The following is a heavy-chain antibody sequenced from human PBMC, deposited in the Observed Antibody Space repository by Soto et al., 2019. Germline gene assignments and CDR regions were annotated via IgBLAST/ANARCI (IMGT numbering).Heavy chain of an antibody. CDR3: ASNSYGDYEADY. J-gene: IGHJ4*02. V-gene: IGHV4-30-2*01. D-gene: IGHD4-17*01. CDR1: GGSISSGGYS. CDR2: IYHSGST. Sequence: QLQLQESGSGLVKPSQTLSLTCAVSGGSISSGGYSWSWIRQPPGKGLEWIGYIYHSGSTYYNPSLKRRVTISVDRSKNQFSLKLSSVTAADTAVYYCASNSYGDYEADYWGQGTLVTVSS.